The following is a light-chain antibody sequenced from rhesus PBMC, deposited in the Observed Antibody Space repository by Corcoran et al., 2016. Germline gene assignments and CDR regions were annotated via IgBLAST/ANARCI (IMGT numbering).Light chain of an antibody. CDR1: QSISSC. Sequence: DIQMTQSPSSLSASVGDTVTITCLASQSISSCFAWYQPKPGKAPKLLIYKASTLQSGVTSMFSGSGSGTDITLTISSLQSEDFATYYCQQYSSSPYSFGQGTKVEIK. CDR3: QQYSSSPYS. CDR2: KAS. J-gene: IGKJ2*01. V-gene: IGKV1-22*01.